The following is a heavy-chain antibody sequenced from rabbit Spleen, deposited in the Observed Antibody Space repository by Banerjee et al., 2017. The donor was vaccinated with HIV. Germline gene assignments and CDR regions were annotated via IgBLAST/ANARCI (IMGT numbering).Heavy chain of an antibody. CDR2: IGSTSGTT. V-gene: IGHV1S45*01. Sequence: QEQLEESGGGLVKPEGSLTLTCMSSGLDFSSSYWICWVRQSPGKGLEWIACIGSTSGTTYYASWAKGRFTISKTSSTTVTLQMTSLTAADTATYFCARGSAAMTMVITGFYFNLWGPGTLVTVS. D-gene: IGHD2-1*01. CDR3: ARGSAAMTMVITGFYFNL. CDR1: GLDFSSSYW. J-gene: IGHJ4*01.